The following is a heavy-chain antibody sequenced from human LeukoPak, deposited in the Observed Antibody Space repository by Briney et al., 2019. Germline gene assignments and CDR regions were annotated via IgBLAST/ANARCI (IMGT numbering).Heavy chain of an antibody. CDR1: GASITSYS. V-gene: IGHV4-59*01. D-gene: IGHD2-21*02. Sequence: SETLSLTCTVSGASITSYSLSWIRQPPGKALEWIGYIYYSGSTNYNPSLKSRVTISVDTSKNQFSLKLRSVTAADTAVYYCASEVVTSIEYFQHWGQGTLVTVSS. CDR2: IYYSGST. CDR3: ASEVVTSIEYFQH. J-gene: IGHJ1*01.